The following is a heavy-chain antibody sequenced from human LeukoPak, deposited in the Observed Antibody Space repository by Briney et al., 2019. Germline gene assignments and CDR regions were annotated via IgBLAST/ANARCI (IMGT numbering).Heavy chain of an antibody. CDR1: GFTFSTYA. V-gene: IGHV3-23*01. CDR3: AKEILGELLRNESPY. Sequence: PGGSLRLSCAASGFTFSTYAMSWVRQAPGKGLEWVSAISGSGGSTYYADSVKGRFTISRDNSKNTLYLQMNSLRAEDTAVYYCAKEILGELLRNESPYWGQGTLVTVSS. D-gene: IGHD3-10*01. CDR2: ISGSGGST. J-gene: IGHJ4*02.